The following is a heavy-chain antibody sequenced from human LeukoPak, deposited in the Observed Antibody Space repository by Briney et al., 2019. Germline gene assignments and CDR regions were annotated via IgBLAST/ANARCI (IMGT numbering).Heavy chain of an antibody. J-gene: IGHJ6*02. V-gene: IGHV1-46*01. CDR1: GDSLTNYY. D-gene: IGHD6-6*01. CDR2: INPSGGST. CDR3: ASPPSISSSYYYYDMDV. Sequence: ASVKVSCKASGDSLTNYYMHWVRQAPGQGPEWMGIINPSGGSTTYAQKFQGRVTMTRDTSTSTVYMDLSSLRSEDTAVYYCASPPSISSSYYYYDMDVWGQGTTVTVSS.